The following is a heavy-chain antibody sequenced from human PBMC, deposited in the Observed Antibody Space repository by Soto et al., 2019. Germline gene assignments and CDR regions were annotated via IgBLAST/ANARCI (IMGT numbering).Heavy chain of an antibody. CDR1: GYTFTSYG. J-gene: IGHJ4*02. V-gene: IGHV1-18*01. CDR3: ARDLFPAGGWYDDMFDY. CDR2: ISAYNGNT. D-gene: IGHD6-19*01. Sequence: QVQLVQSGAEVKKPGASVKVSCKASGYTFTSYGISWVRQAPGQGLEWMGWISAYNGNTNYAQKLQGRVTMTTDTSASTAYMELRSLRSDDTAVYYCARDLFPAGGWYDDMFDYWGQGTLVTVSS.